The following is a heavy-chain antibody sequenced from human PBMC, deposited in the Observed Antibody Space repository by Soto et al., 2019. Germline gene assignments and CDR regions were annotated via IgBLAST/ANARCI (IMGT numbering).Heavy chain of an antibody. J-gene: IGHJ6*02. CDR2: IYYSGST. Sequence: QVQLQESGPGLVKPSQTLSLTCTVSGGSISSGGYYWSWIRQHPGTGLEWIGYIYYSGSTYYNPSLKSRVTISVDTSKNQCSLKLSSVTAADTAVYYCARGPGYCSSTSCPPYYYYGMDVWGQGTTVTVSS. CDR3: ARGPGYCSSTSCPPYYYYGMDV. CDR1: GGSISSGGYY. D-gene: IGHD2-2*01. V-gene: IGHV4-31*03.